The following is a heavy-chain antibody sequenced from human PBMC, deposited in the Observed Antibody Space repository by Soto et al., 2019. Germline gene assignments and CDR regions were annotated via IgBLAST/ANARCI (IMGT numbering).Heavy chain of an antibody. J-gene: IGHJ6*04. Sequence: QVQLVQSWAEVRKPGSSVEVSCMASGSTFSSYTVNWVRQAPGQGLERIGRIIPVLGVTHYARRFQGRVTITADRSRKTAYLELTSLTPEDTAVYYSARRRYGGVDCYSKFYYGMDVWGEGTTVSVSS. CDR2: IIPVLGVT. D-gene: IGHD2-21*02. V-gene: IGHV1-69*02. CDR3: ARRRYGGVDCYSKFYYGMDV. CDR1: GSTFSSYT.